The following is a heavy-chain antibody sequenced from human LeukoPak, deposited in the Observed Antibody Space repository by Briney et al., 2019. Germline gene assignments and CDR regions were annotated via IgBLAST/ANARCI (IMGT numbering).Heavy chain of an antibody. D-gene: IGHD2-2*01. CDR3: ARNLVPAATPVLPHDY. Sequence: ASVKVSCKASGYTFTSYGISWVRQAPGQGLAWMGWISAYNGNTNYAQKLQGRVTMTTDTSTSTAYMELRSLRSDDTAVYYCARNLVPAATPVLPHDYWGQGTLVTVSS. CDR1: GYTFTSYG. V-gene: IGHV1-18*01. CDR2: ISAYNGNT. J-gene: IGHJ4*02.